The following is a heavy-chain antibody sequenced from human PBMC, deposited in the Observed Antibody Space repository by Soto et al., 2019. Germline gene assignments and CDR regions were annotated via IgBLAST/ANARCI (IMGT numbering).Heavy chain of an antibody. J-gene: IGHJ6*02. CDR1: GGSISSGGYY. CDR2: IYYSGST. CDR3: ARVGDSYDSSGYPTHYYYGMDV. D-gene: IGHD3-22*01. Sequence: SETLSLTCTVSGGSISSGGYYWSWIRQHPGKGLEWIGYIYYSGSTYYNPSLKSRVTISVDTSKNQFSLKLSSVTAADTAVYYCARVGDSYDSSGYPTHYYYGMDVWGQGTTVTVSS. V-gene: IGHV4-31*03.